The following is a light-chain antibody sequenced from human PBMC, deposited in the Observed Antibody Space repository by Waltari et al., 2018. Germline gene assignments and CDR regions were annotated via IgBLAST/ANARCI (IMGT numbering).Light chain of an antibody. J-gene: IGKJ1*01. Sequence: DVQMTQSPSILSASVGDRVTITCRAGQSLSTWLAWYQPKPGKAPTLLIYKASTLERGVPSRFSGSGAGTEVTLTINSLQPDDFATYHCQQYSWSPWTFGQGTKVEI. CDR3: QQYSWSPWT. V-gene: IGKV1-5*03. CDR2: KAS. CDR1: QSLSTW.